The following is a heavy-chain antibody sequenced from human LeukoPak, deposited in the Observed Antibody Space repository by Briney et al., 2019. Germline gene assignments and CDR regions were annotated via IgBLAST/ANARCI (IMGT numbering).Heavy chain of an antibody. Sequence: GASVKVSCKASGGTFSSYAISWVRQAPGQGLEWMGRIIPILGIANYAQKFQGRVTITADKSTSTAYMELSSLRSEDTAVYYCARGSSLELQYDLDYWGQGTLVTVSS. CDR3: ARGSSLELQYDLDY. V-gene: IGHV1-69*04. D-gene: IGHD1-7*01. CDR2: IIPILGIA. J-gene: IGHJ4*02. CDR1: GGTFSSYA.